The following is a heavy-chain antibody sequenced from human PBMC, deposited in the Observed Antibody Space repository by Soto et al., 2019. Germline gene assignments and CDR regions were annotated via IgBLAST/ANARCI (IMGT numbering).Heavy chain of an antibody. V-gene: IGHV3-7*01. CDR1: GFTFSSYW. CDR3: ARESAIVVVPAAMPPAFDI. D-gene: IGHD2-2*01. CDR2: IKQDGSEK. J-gene: IGHJ3*02. Sequence: GGSLRLSCAASGFTFSSYWMSWVRQAPGKGLEWVANIKQDGSEKYYVDSVKGRFTISRDNAKNSLYLQMNSLRAEDTAVYYCARESAIVVVPAAMPPAFDIWGQGTMVTVSS.